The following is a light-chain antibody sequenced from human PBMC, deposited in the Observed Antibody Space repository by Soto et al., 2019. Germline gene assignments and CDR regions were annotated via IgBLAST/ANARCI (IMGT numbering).Light chain of an antibody. Sequence: EIVLTQSPATLSLSPGERATLSCRASQIISNYLAWYQQKPGQAPRLLIYDASNRATGIPARFSGSGSGTDYTLTISSLEPEDFAVYYCQQRSFWPYTFGQGTRLEI. CDR1: QIISNY. V-gene: IGKV3-11*01. CDR3: QQRSFWPYT. CDR2: DAS. J-gene: IGKJ2*01.